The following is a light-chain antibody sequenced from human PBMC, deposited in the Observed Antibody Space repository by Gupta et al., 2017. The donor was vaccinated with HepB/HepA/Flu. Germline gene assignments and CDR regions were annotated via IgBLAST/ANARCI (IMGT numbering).Light chain of an antibody. V-gene: IGLV1-47*01. CDR2: RND. CDR3: AARDKSSRNVA. Sequence: SVLTHSPSASVPPGPRVTISCSGSSSNVGRSFVYWYQHVSGAAPKLLIYRNDQRHSGVPDRFSATKSGSSAALAISGLLAEEDADYYCAARDKSSRNVAFGGGTKLTVL. J-gene: IGLJ2*01. CDR1: SSNVGRSF.